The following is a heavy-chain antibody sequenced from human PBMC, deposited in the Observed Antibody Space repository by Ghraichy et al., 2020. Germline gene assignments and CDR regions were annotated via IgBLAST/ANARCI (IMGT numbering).Heavy chain of an antibody. CDR2: ISWAGGST. V-gene: IGHV3-43*01. Sequence: GGSLRLSCEASGFTFDDYTMHWVRQAPGKGLEWVSLISWAGGSTYYADSVQGRFTISRDNSKNSLYLQMNSLRTEDTALYYCAKEFTRDYVYYFDDWGQGTLVTVSS. CDR1: GFTFDDYT. CDR3: AKEFTRDYVYYFDD. J-gene: IGHJ4*02. D-gene: IGHD3-16*01.